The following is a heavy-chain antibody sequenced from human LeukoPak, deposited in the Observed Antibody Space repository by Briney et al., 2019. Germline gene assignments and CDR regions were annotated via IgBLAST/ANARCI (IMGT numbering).Heavy chain of an antibody. CDR2: INPNSGGT. Sequence: GASVKVSCKASGYTFTGYYMHWVRQAPGQGLEWMGWINPNSGGTNYAQRFQGRVTMTRDTSISAAYMELSRLRSDDTAVYYCARMGRYSGSYYPFVWFDPWGQGTLVTVSS. CDR3: ARMGRYSGSYYPFVWFDP. CDR1: GYTFTGYY. J-gene: IGHJ5*02. V-gene: IGHV1-2*02. D-gene: IGHD1-26*01.